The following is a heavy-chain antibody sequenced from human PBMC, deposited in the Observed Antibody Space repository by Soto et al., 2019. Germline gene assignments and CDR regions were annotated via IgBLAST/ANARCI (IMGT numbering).Heavy chain of an antibody. CDR1: GFSFSHYA. CDR3: VKVWGGYYFDY. Sequence: EVQLLESGGGLVQPGGSLRLSCSASGFSFSHYAMHWVRQAPGKGLEYVSEISSNGGNTYYADSVKGRFTTSRDNSKNTLYLQMSSLRAEDTAVYYCVKVWGGYYFDYWGQGTLVTVSS. V-gene: IGHV3-64D*08. CDR2: ISSNGGNT. J-gene: IGHJ4*02. D-gene: IGHD7-27*01.